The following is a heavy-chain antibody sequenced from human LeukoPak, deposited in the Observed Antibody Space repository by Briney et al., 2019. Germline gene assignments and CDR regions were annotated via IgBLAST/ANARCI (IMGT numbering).Heavy chain of an antibody. D-gene: IGHD3-9*01. V-gene: IGHV4-59*01. CDR1: GGSISSYY. J-gene: IGHJ3*02. CDR2: IYYSGST. Sequence: PSETLSLTCTVSGGSISSYYWSWIRQPPWKGLEWIGYIYYSGSTNYNPSLKSRVTISVDTSKNQFSLKLSSVTAADTAVYYCARDSKELRYFDWLTYAFDIWGQGTMVTVSS. CDR3: ARDSKELRYFDWLTYAFDI.